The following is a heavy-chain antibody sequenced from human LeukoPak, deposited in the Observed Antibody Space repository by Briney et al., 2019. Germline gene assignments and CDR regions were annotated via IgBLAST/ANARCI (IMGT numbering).Heavy chain of an antibody. J-gene: IGHJ6*02. CDR3: ARAIDVSFHSGMDV. V-gene: IGHV4-59*01. D-gene: IGHD3-16*01. CDR2: IYYSGST. CDR1: DGSISSYY. Sequence: SETLSLTCTVSDGSISSYYWSWIRQPPGKGLEWIGYIYYSGSTNYNPSLKSRVTISVDTSKNQFSLKLSSVTAADTAVYYCARAIDVSFHSGMDVWGQGTTVTVSS.